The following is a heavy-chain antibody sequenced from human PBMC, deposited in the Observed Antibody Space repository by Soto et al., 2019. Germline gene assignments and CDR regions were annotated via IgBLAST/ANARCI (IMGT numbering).Heavy chain of an antibody. D-gene: IGHD4-17*01. V-gene: IGHV4-59*01. Sequence: SETLSLTCTVSGGSISSYYWSWIRQPPGKGLEWTGYIYYSGSTNYNPSLKSRVTISVDTSKNQFSLKLSSVTAADTAVYYCARSISYGDRFDYWGQGTLVTVSS. J-gene: IGHJ4*02. CDR3: ARSISYGDRFDY. CDR2: IYYSGST. CDR1: GGSISSYY.